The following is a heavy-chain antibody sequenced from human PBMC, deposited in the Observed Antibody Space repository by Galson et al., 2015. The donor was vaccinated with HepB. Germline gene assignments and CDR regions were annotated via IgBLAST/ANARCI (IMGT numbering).Heavy chain of an antibody. CDR3: AHMDLGLTSFAY. D-gene: IGHD3/OR15-3a*01. CDR1: GFSLNSRGVG. J-gene: IGHJ4*02. V-gene: IGHV2-5*02. CDR2: IFWDDDQ. Sequence: PALVKPTQTLTLTCTFSGFSLNSRGVGVGWIRQPPGKALEWLALIFWDDDQRYTPLLKSRLSVTKDTSKNQVVLKLTSVDPVDTATDYCAHMDLGLTSFAYWGQGTLVTVSS.